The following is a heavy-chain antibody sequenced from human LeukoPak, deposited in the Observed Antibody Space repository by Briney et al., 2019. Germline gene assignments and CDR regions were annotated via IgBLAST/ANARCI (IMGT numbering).Heavy chain of an antibody. CDR2: IWYDGSNK. Sequence: GGSLRLSCAASGFDVSSHHMVWVRQAPGKGLEWVAVIWYDGSNKYYADSVKGRFTISRDNSKNTLYLQMNSLRAEDTAVYYCARDPHIVVVPAARQYDAFDIWGQGTMVTVSS. V-gene: IGHV3-33*08. J-gene: IGHJ3*02. CDR1: GFDVSSHH. CDR3: ARDPHIVVVPAARQYDAFDI. D-gene: IGHD2-2*01.